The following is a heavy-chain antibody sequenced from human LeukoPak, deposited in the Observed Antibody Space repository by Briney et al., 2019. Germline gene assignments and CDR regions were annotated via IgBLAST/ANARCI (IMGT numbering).Heavy chain of an antibody. CDR3: AKGLRGYSGYDPPYYFDY. D-gene: IGHD5-12*01. V-gene: IGHV3-30*02. CDR1: GFTFSSYG. Sequence: GGSLRLSCAASGFTFSSYGMHWVRQAPGKGLEWVAFIRYDGSNKYYADSVKGRFTISRDNSKNTLYLQMNSLRAEDTAVYYCAKGLRGYSGYDPPYYFDYWGRGTLVTVSS. CDR2: IRYDGSNK. J-gene: IGHJ4*02.